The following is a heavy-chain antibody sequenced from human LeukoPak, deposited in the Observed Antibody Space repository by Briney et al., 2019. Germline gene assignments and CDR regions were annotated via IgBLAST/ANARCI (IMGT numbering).Heavy chain of an antibody. CDR3: ARWYSHGRYFDY. J-gene: IGHJ4*03. CDR2: TSDSGHT. CDR1: GGSIRNYY. Sequence: SETLSLTCTVSGGSIRNYYWNWIRQPPGKGLEWIGYTSDSGHTDHKPSLKSRVTISVDLSKNQFSLKLTSATVADTALYYCARWYSHGRYFDYWGQGALVTVSS. V-gene: IGHV4-59*01. D-gene: IGHD1-26*01.